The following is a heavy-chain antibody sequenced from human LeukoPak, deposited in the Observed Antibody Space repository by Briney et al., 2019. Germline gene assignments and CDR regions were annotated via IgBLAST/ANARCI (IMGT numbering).Heavy chain of an antibody. CDR2: IWYAGSYK. CDR3: AKPTRGSGGSFLIDY. V-gene: IGHV3-33*03. Sequence: PGRSLRLSCEASGFSFSDYGMHWGRQAPGKGLEWVAVIWYAGSYKYYADSVKGRFTVSRGNSKNTLYLQMNSLRAEDTAMYYCAKPTRGSGGSFLIDYWGQGTLVTVSS. D-gene: IGHD2-15*01. CDR1: GFSFSDYG. J-gene: IGHJ4*02.